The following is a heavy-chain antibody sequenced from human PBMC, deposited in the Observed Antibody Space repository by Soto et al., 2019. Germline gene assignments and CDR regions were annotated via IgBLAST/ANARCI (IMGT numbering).Heavy chain of an antibody. Sequence: QVQLVEFGGGLVQPGGSLRLSCAASGFTFSDSYMTWIRLAPGRGMEWVSFISTSGGITSYADSVHGPFTISRDNRKNSLYLQLNSQRTEDRSVYYCVRGHPLLTEWGQGTLVTVS. CDR3: VRGHPLLTE. V-gene: IGHV3-11*01. CDR2: ISTSGGIT. J-gene: IGHJ4*02. D-gene: IGHD3-9*01. CDR1: GFTFSDSY.